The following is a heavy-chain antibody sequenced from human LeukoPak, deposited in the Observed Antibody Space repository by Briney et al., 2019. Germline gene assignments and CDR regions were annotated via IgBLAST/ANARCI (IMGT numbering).Heavy chain of an antibody. CDR3: ARSGYCSSTSCTDDYYYGMDV. CDR2: INRSSCTR. CDR1: GFTFSSYC. D-gene: IGHD2-2*01. Sequence: GGSLSLSCAASGFTFSSYCMNWVRQAPGKGLEWVAWINRSSCTRYYADSVKGRFTISRDNAKNSLYPQMNSLRAEDTAVYYCARSGYCSSTSCTDDYYYGMDVWGQGTTVTVSS. V-gene: IGHV3-48*01. J-gene: IGHJ6*02.